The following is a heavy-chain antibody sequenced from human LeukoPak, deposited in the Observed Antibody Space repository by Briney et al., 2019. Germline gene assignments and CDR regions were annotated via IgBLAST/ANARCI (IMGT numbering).Heavy chain of an antibody. V-gene: IGHV3-23*01. CDR1: GFSFSSYA. Sequence: GGSLRLSCKASGFSFSSYAMNWVRQAPGQGLEWLSVINASGGSTDDADSVKGRFTISRDNSKDTLYLQMHDLRPEDTAIYYCAKDDKGHTSSWFFFDSWGRGTQVTVSS. D-gene: IGHD6-13*01. CDR2: INASGGST. J-gene: IGHJ4*02. CDR3: AKDDKGHTSSWFFFDS.